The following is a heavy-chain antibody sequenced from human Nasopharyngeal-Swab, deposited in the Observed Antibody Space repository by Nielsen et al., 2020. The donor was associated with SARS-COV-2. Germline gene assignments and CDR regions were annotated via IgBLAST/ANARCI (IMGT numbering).Heavy chain of an antibody. D-gene: IGHD3-10*01. CDR3: ARGVVVRARRSSYYFDY. CDR1: GFTFSSYA. Sequence: GGSLRLPCAASGFTFSSYAMHWVRQAPGKGLEWVAVISYDGSNKYYADSVKGRFTISRDNSKNTLYLQMNSLRAEDTAVYYCARGVVVRARRSSYYFDYWGQGTLVTVSS. CDR2: ISYDGSNK. V-gene: IGHV3-30*04. J-gene: IGHJ4*02.